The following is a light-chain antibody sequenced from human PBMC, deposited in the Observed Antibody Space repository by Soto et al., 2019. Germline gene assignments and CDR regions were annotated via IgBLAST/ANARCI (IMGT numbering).Light chain of an antibody. V-gene: IGLV2-14*03. J-gene: IGLJ1*01. CDR3: SSYTSSSTEV. Sequence: QPASVSGSPGQSITISCTGTSSDVGGYNYVSWYQHHPGKAPKLLIYDVNSRPSGVSDRFSGSKSGNTASLTISGLQAEDEADYYCSSYTSSSTEVFGTGTKLTVL. CDR2: DVN. CDR1: SSDVGGYNY.